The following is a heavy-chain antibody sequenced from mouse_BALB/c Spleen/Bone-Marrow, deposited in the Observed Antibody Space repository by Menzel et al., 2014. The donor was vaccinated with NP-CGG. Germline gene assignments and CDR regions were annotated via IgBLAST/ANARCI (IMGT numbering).Heavy chain of an antibody. CDR3: ARGDFDFEAWFTY. D-gene: IGHD2-4*01. CDR1: GYAFSSYW. V-gene: IGHV1-80*01. Sequence: VHLVESGAELVRPGSSVKISCKASGYAFSSYWMNWVQQRPGQGLEWIGQIYPGDGDINYNGKFKGKATLTADKSSGTAYMQFSSLTSEDSAVYFCARGDFDFEAWFTYWGQGTLVTVPA. J-gene: IGHJ3*01. CDR2: IYPGDGDI.